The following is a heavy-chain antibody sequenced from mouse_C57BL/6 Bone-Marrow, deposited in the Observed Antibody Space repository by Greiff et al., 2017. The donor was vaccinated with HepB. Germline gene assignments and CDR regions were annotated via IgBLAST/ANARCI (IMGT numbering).Heavy chain of an antibody. CDR3: AGAPDGYSFAY. D-gene: IGHD2-3*01. J-gene: IGHJ3*01. V-gene: IGHV12-3*01. Sequence: VQLVESGPGLVKPSQSLFLTCSITGFPITSGYYWIWIRQSPGKPLEWMGYITHSGETFYNPSLQSPISITRETSKNQFFLQLNSVTTEDTAMYYCAGAPDGYSFAYWGQGTLVTVSA. CDR1: GFPITSGYY. CDR2: ITHSGET.